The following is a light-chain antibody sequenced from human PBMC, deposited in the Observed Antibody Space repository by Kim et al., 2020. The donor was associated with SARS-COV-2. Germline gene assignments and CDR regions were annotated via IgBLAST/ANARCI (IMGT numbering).Light chain of an antibody. J-gene: IGKJ2*01. CDR1: QDISKY. CDR3: QQFDNLPHT. V-gene: IGKV1-33*01. Sequence: DIQMTQSPPSLSASVGDRVTITCQASQDISKYVNWYQQQSGKAPKIIISEASNLETGVPSRFSGSGSGTDFTLTISSLQPEDFATYFCQQFDNLPHTFGQGTKLEI. CDR2: EAS.